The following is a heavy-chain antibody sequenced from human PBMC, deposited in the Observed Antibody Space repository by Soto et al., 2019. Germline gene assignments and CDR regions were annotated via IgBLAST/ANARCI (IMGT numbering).Heavy chain of an antibody. Sequence: GGSLRLSCAASGFTFSDYAMHWVRQAPGKGLEWVSILYTDDTTYYADSVKGRFTISRDNSKNTLYLQMNSLRAEDTAVYYCARVGAVAAVDYWGQGTLVTVSS. CDR3: ARVGAVAAVDY. V-gene: IGHV3-53*01. CDR2: LYTDDTT. CDR1: GFTFSDYA. J-gene: IGHJ4*02. D-gene: IGHD6-19*01.